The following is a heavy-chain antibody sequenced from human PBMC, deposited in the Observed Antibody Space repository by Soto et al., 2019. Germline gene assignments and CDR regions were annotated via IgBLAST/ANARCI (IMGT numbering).Heavy chain of an antibody. J-gene: IGHJ6*02. Sequence: GGSLRLSCAASGFTFSSYGMHWVRQAPGKGLEWVAVISYDGSNKYYADSVKGRFTISRDNSKNTLYLQMNSLRAEDTAVYYCAKDLAVAGLPARGMDVWGQGTTVTVSS. CDR3: AKDLAVAGLPARGMDV. CDR1: GFTFSSYG. V-gene: IGHV3-30*18. D-gene: IGHD6-19*01. CDR2: ISYDGSNK.